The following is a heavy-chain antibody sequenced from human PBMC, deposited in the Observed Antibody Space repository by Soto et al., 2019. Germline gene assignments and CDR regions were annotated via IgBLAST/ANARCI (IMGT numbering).Heavy chain of an antibody. Sequence: LSLTCAASGFTFSSYGMHWVRQAPGKGLEWVAVIWYDGSNKYYADSVKGRFTISRDNSKNTLYLQMNSLRAEDTAVYYCAREGRGPYYDTYFFWGQGTLVTVSS. CDR3: AREGRGPYYDTYFF. V-gene: IGHV3-33*01. CDR1: GFTFSSYG. CDR2: IWYDGSNK. D-gene: IGHD3-22*01. J-gene: IGHJ4*02.